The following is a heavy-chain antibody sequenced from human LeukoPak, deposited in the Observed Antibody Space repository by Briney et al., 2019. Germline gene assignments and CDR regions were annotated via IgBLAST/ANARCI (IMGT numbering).Heavy chain of an antibody. CDR1: GYTFSSYG. CDR2: ISGYNGNT. V-gene: IGHV1-18*01. Sequence: ASVKVSCKASGYTFSSYGIAWVRQAPGQGLEWMGWISGYNGNTNYAQKLQGRVSMTTDTSATTAYMELRSLTSDDTAPYYCARSSLGTITAGPFDYWGQGTLVTVSS. J-gene: IGHJ4*02. D-gene: IGHD5-12*01. CDR3: ARSSLGTITAGPFDY.